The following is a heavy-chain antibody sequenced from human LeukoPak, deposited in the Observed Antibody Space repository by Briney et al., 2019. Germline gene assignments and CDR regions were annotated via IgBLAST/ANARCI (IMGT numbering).Heavy chain of an antibody. CDR2: IYPGDSDS. CDR3: ARRLGGADVFDI. J-gene: IGHJ3*02. CDR1: GYSFTSYW. Sequence: GGSLQISFKGSGYSFTSYWIGWVRRMPGKGVEWMGIIYPGDSDSKYSRSFQGQVTTSADKSINTAYLQWSSLKASDSAMYYCARRLGGADVFDIWGQGTMVTVSS. V-gene: IGHV5-51*01. D-gene: IGHD3-16*01.